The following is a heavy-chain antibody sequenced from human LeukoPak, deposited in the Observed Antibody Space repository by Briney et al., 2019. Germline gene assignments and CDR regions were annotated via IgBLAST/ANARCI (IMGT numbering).Heavy chain of an antibody. V-gene: IGHV4-59*08. D-gene: IGHD3-22*01. CDR3: ARSSLYDSAGYYFDF. CDR1: DGSISGYS. CDR2: IYYSGGT. Sequence: SETLSLTCTASDGSISGYSWSWIRQPPGKGLEWIGYIYYSGGTSYNPSLKSRLSISVDTSKNQFSLKLNSVTAADTAVYYCARSSLYDSAGYYFDFWGQGALVTVSS. J-gene: IGHJ4*02.